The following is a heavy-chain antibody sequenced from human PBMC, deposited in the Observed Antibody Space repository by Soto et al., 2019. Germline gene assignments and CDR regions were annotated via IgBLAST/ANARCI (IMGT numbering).Heavy chain of an antibody. CDR2: IYATGTT. CDR3: VRDGTKTLRDWFDP. V-gene: IGHV4-4*07. J-gene: IGHJ5*02. CDR1: GASISGFY. D-gene: IGHD1-1*01. Sequence: SETLSLTFTVSGASISGFYWSWIRKSAGKGLEWIGRIYATGTTDYNPSLKSRVMMSVDTSKKQFSLKLRSVTAADTAVYYCVRDGTKTLRDWFDPWGQGISVTVSS.